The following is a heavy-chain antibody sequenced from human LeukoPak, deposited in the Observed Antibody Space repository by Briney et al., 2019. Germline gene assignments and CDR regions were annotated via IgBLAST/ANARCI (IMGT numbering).Heavy chain of an antibody. J-gene: IGHJ4*02. CDR2: INPSGGST. V-gene: IGHV1-46*01. D-gene: IGHD3-22*01. CDR1: GYTFTSYY. CDR3: ARGSSDYYDSSGPFDY. Sequence: GASVKVSCKASGYTFTSYYMHWVRQAPGQGLEWMGIINPSGGSTSYAQKFQGRVTMTRDTSTSTVYMELSSPRSEDTAVYYCARGSSDYYDSSGPFDYWGQGTLVTVSS.